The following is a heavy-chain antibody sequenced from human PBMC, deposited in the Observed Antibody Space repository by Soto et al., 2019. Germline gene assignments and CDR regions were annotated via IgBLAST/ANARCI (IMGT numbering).Heavy chain of an antibody. Sequence: GGSLRLSCAASGFSFSGYNMNWVRQAPGKGLEWVSSISGDSNYIYYADSVQGRFTISRDNAKNSVYLQMNSLRAEDTAVYYCARVVYFDRSAYGLWGQGTMVTVSS. V-gene: IGHV3-21*06. CDR2: ISGDSNYI. CDR3: ARVVYFDRSAYGL. CDR1: GFSFSGYN. D-gene: IGHD3-22*01. J-gene: IGHJ3*01.